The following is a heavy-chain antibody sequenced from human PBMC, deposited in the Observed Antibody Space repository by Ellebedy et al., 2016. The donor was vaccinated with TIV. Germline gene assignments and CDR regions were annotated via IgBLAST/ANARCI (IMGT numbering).Heavy chain of an antibody. CDR1: GFTFSSYS. D-gene: IGHD5-18*01. CDR3: AREGVRGYSYLY. CDR2: ISWNSGSI. Sequence: GGSLRLSXAASGFTFSSYSMNWVRQAPGKGLEWVSGISWNSGSIGYADSVKGRFTISRDNAKNTLYLQMNSLRAEDTAVYYCAREGVRGYSYLYWGQGALVTVSS. V-gene: IGHV3-48*04. J-gene: IGHJ4*02.